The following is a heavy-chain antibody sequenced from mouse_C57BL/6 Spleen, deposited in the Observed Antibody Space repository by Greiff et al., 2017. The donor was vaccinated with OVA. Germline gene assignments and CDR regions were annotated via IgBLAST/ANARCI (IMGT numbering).Heavy chain of an antibody. J-gene: IGHJ4*01. D-gene: IGHD1-1*01. CDR1: GFTFSDYY. CDR2: ISNGGGST. Sequence: EVQLVESGGGLVQPGGSLKLSCAASGFTFSDYYLYWVRQTPEKRLEWVAYISNGGGSTYYPDTVKGRFTISRDNAKNTLYLQMSRLKSEDTAMYDCARPVYYGSSRGDAMDYWGQGTSVTVSS. V-gene: IGHV5-12*01. CDR3: ARPVYYGSSRGDAMDY.